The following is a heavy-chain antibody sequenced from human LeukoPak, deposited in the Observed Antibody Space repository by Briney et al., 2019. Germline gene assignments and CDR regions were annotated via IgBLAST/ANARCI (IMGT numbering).Heavy chain of an antibody. CDR3: AKDIGKRCGGDCAPLNYYYYYGMDV. CDR2: ISWNSGSI. D-gene: IGHD2-21*02. Sequence: GGSLRLSCAASGFTFDDYAMHWVRQAPGKGLEGVSGISWNSGSIGYADSVKGRFTISRDNAKNSLYLQMNSLRAEDTALYYCAKDIGKRCGGDCAPLNYYYYYGMDVWGQGTTVTVSS. CDR1: GFTFDDYA. J-gene: IGHJ6*02. V-gene: IGHV3-9*01.